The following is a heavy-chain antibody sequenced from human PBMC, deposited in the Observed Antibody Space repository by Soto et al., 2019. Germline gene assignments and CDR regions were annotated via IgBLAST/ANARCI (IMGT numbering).Heavy chain of an antibody. CDR2: ILSDGSDK. Sequence: QVQLVESGGGVVQPGRSLRLSCAPSGFTFSNYGMHWVRQAPGKGLEWVAVILSDGSDKHHADSVKGRFTISRDNSRNTFYLQMDSLRAEDTAVYYCVRDDIGDPNGFDIWGQGTMVTVSS. J-gene: IGHJ3*02. CDR3: VRDDIGDPNGFDI. CDR1: GFTFSNYG. D-gene: IGHD2-15*01. V-gene: IGHV3-33*01.